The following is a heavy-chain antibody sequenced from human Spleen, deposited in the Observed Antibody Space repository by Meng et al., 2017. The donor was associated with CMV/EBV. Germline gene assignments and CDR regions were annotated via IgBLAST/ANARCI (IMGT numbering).Heavy chain of an antibody. D-gene: IGHD6-19*01. V-gene: IGHV1-2*02. CDR3: ARDHSHGYIAVAGTGFDY. Sequence: TFTGYYMHWVRQAPGQGLEWMGWINPDSGGTNYAQKFQGRVTMTRDTSISTAYMELSRLRSDDTAVYYCARDHSHGYIAVAGTGFDYWGQGTLVTVSS. CDR2: INPDSGGT. J-gene: IGHJ4*02. CDR1: TFTGYY.